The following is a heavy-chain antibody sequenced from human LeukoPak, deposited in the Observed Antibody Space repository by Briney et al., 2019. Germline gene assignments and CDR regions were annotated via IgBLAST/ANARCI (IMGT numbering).Heavy chain of an antibody. J-gene: IGHJ6*04. V-gene: IGHV4-61*01. Sequence: SETLSLTCTVYGGSVSSGSYYWSWLRQPPGQGLEGVGYIYYSGSTNYNPSLKSRVTISVNTSKNQFSLKLSSVTAADTAGYYCAGDFRAGMDVWGKGTTVTVSS. CDR1: GGSVSSGSYY. CDR3: AGDFRAGMDV. CDR2: IYYSGST.